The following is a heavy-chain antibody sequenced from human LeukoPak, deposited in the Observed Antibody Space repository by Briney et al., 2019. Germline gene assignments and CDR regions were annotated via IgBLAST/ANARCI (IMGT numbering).Heavy chain of an antibody. V-gene: IGHV3-15*01. J-gene: IGHJ6*02. D-gene: IGHD3-3*01. CDR1: GVTLNSVW. Sequence: GGSLRLSCAASGVTLNSVWMTWIRQAPGKGLEWVGRNKTKTQGGTTDYAAPVKGRFTISRDDSKNILFLQMNNLTNEDTAVYYCTTKQSVSRPYYYYGMDVWGQGTTVTVSS. CDR3: TTKQSVSRPYYYYGMDV. CDR2: NKTKTQGGTT.